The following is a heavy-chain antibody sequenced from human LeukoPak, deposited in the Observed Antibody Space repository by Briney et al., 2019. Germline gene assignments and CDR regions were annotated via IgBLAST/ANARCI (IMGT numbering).Heavy chain of an antibody. J-gene: IGHJ4*02. CDR2: IRYDGSNK. V-gene: IGHV3-30*02. CDR1: GFTFSSYG. D-gene: IGHD1-26*01. Sequence: GGSLRLSCAASGFTFSSYGMHWVRQAPGKGLEWVAFIRYDGSNKYYADSVKGRFTISRDNSKNTLYLQMNSLRAGDTAVYYCAKDLAGATHWYFDYWGQGTLVTVSS. CDR3: AKDLAGATHWYFDY.